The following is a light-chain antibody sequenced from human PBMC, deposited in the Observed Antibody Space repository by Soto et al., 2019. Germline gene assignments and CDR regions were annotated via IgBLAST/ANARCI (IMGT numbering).Light chain of an antibody. CDR2: DTS. J-gene: IGKJ3*01. Sequence: DIVLTQSPATLSLSPGERATLSCGASQRLSTYLAWYQQKPGQAPRLLIYDTSKRATGVPDRFSGTGSGTDFALTISRLETDDSAVYYCQQYGGSPFTFGPGTKVDIK. V-gene: IGKV3D-20*01. CDR1: QRLSTY. CDR3: QQYGGSPFT.